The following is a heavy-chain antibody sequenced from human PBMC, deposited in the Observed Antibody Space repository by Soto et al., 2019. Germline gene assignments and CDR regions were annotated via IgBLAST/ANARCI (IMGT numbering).Heavy chain of an antibody. CDR2: IYYSGST. J-gene: IGHJ6*03. D-gene: IGHD4-17*01. CDR1: GGSISSYY. V-gene: IGHV4-59*01. CDR3: AREVSEIPHPTGYYYYMDV. Sequence: PSETKSLTCTVSGGSISSYYWSWIRQHTGKGLEWIGYIYYSGSTNYNPSLKSRVTISVDTSKNQFSLKLSSVTAADTAVYYCAREVSEIPHPTGYYYYMDVWGKGTTVTVSS.